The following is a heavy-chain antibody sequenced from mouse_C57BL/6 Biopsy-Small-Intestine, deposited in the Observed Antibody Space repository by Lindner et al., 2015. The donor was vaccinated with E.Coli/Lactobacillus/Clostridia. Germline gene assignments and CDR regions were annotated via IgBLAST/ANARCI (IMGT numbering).Heavy chain of an antibody. J-gene: IGHJ4*01. CDR2: ISDGGSYT. CDR1: GFTFSSYA. D-gene: IGHD4-1*01. V-gene: IGHV5-4*01. Sequence: GGLVKPGGSLKLSCAASGFTFSSYAISWVRQTPEKRLEWVATISDGGSYTYYPDNVKGRFTISRDNAKNNLYLQMSHLKSEDTAMYYCAREGNWAYAMDYWGQGTSVTVSS. CDR3: AREGNWAYAMDY.